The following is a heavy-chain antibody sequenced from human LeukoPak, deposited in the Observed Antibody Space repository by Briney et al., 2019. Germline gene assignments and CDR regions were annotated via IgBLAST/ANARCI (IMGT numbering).Heavy chain of an antibody. CDR1: GYTFTSYD. CDR3: ARSVVVVTAIRWFDP. J-gene: IGHJ5*02. D-gene: IGHD2-21*02. V-gene: IGHV1-8*01. CDR2: MNPNSGNT. Sequence: ASVKVSCKASGYTFTSYDISWVRQATGQGLEWMGWMNPNSGNTGYAQKFQGRVTMTRNTSISTAYMELSSLRSEDTAVYYCARSVVVVTAIRWFDPWGQGTLVTVSS.